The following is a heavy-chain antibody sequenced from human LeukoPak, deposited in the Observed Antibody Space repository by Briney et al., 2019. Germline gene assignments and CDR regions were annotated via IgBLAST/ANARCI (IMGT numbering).Heavy chain of an antibody. D-gene: IGHD2-21*02. Sequence: PGGSLRLSCAASGLTFADYTMHWVRQAPGKGLEWVSALSDSGSSTYYADSVKGRFTIYRDNSKNTLYLHMNSLRAEDTAVYYCAKTLWGLTLLSSDHWGQGTLVTVSS. CDR2: LSDSGSST. V-gene: IGHV3-23*01. CDR1: GLTFADYT. CDR3: AKTLWGLTLLSSDH. J-gene: IGHJ4*02.